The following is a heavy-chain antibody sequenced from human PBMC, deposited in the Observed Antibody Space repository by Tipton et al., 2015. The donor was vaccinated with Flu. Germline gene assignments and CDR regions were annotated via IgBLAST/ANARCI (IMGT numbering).Heavy chain of an antibody. J-gene: IGHJ3*02. V-gene: IGHV3-53*01. CDR2: IYSAGST. CDR3: ARGRTIADPNAFDI. Sequence: SLRLSCAASGFTVSSNSMSWVRQAPGKGLEWISLIYSAGSTYYADSVKGRFTISRDSAKNSLYLQMNSLRAEDTAVYYCARGRTIADPNAFDIWGQGTMVTVSS. D-gene: IGHD6-13*01. CDR1: GFTVSSNS.